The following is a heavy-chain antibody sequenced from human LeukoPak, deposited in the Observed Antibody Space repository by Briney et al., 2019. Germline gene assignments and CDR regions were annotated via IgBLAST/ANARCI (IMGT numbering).Heavy chain of an antibody. V-gene: IGHV3-30*04. J-gene: IGHJ4*02. D-gene: IGHD3-3*01. Sequence: GGSLRLSCAASGFTFSSYAKYWVRQAPGKGLEWVAVISYDGNNKYYADSVKGRFTISRDNSKNTLYVQMNSLRAEDTAVFYCARARYDFWSGYHDSLFDYWGQGTLVTVSS. CDR3: ARARYDFWSGYHDSLFDY. CDR1: GFTFSSYA. CDR2: ISYDGNNK.